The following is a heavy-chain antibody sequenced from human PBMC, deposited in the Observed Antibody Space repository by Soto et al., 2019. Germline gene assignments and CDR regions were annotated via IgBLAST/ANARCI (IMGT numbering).Heavy chain of an antibody. D-gene: IGHD3-9*01. V-gene: IGHV4-39*01. CDR2: IYYSGST. J-gene: IGHJ5*02. Sequence: SETLSLTCTVSGGSISSSSYYWGWIRQPPGKGLEWIGSIYYSGSTYYNPSLKSRVTISVDTSKNQFSLKLSSVTAADTAVYYCARHDYDILTGSWFDPWGQGTLVTVS. CDR1: GGSISSSSYY. CDR3: ARHDYDILTGSWFDP.